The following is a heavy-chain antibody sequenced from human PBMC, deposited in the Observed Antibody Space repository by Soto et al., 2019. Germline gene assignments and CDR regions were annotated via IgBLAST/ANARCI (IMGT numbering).Heavy chain of an antibody. CDR2: ISAYNGNT. D-gene: IGHD3-3*01. CDR3: ATSITIFGVVNPDAFDI. CDR1: GYTFTSYG. J-gene: IGHJ3*02. Sequence: ASVKVSCKASGYTFTSYGISWVRQAPGQGLEWMGWISAYNGNTNYAQKLQGRVTMTTDTSTSTAYMELGSLRSDDTAVYYCATSITIFGVVNPDAFDIWGQGTMVTVSS. V-gene: IGHV1-18*01.